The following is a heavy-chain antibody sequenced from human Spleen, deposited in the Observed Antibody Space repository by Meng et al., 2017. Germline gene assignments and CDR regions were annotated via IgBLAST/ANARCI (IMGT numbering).Heavy chain of an antibody. CDR1: GYTFTSYY. CDR3: ARGGENYYDSSGYPDY. J-gene: IGHJ4*02. D-gene: IGHD3-22*01. CDR2: INPSGGST. V-gene: IGHV1-46*01. Sequence: QVQVVQSGAEVKKPGASVKVSCKASGYTFTSYYMHWVRQAPGQGLEWMGIINPSGGSTSYAQKFQGRVTMTRDTSTSTVYMELSSLRSEDTAVYYCARGGENYYDSSGYPDYWGQGTLVTVSS.